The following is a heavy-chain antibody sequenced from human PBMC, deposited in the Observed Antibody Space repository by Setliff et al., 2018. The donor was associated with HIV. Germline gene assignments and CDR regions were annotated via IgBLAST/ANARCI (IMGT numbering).Heavy chain of an antibody. CDR3: ARGYSSGWTGYFDY. Sequence: ASVKVSCKGSGYTFTSYPIHWVRQAPGQRLEWMGWINAGNGNTKYSQRFQGRVTITRDTSASTAYMELSSLRFEDTAVYYCARGYSSGWTGYFDYWGQGTLVTVSS. D-gene: IGHD6-19*01. CDR2: INAGNGNT. J-gene: IGHJ4*02. V-gene: IGHV1-3*01. CDR1: GYTFTSYP.